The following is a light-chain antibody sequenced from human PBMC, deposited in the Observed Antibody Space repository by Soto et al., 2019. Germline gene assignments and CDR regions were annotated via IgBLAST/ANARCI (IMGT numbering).Light chain of an antibody. CDR3: QQYNNWPPIT. Sequence: EIVMTQSPPTLSVSPGERATLSCRASQSVSSKLAWYQQKPGQAPRLLIHGASTRATGIPARFSGSGSGTEFTLTISSLQSEDFAVYYCQQYNNWPPITFGQGTRLEIK. CDR2: GAS. V-gene: IGKV3-15*01. J-gene: IGKJ5*01. CDR1: QSVSSK.